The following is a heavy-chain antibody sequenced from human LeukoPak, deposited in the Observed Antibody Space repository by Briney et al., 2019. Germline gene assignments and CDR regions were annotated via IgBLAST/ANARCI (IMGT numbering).Heavy chain of an antibody. V-gene: IGHV3-48*03. J-gene: IGHJ4*02. D-gene: IGHD3-22*01. CDR2: ISSSGSTI. Sequence: PGGSLRLSCAASGFTFSSYEMNWVRQAPGKGLEWVSYISSSGSTIYYADSVKGRFTISRDNAKNSLYLQMNSLRAEDTAVYYCAREGGTAGADYYDSSGYYNYWGQGTLVTVSS. CDR1: GFTFSSYE. CDR3: AREGGTAGADYYDSSGYYNY.